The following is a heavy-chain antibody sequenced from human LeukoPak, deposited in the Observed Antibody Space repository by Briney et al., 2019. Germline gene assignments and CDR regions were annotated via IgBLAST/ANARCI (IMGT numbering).Heavy chain of an antibody. J-gene: IGHJ4*02. CDR2: INPSGGST. D-gene: IGHD3-22*01. CDR1: GYTFTSYC. V-gene: IGHV1-46*01. CDR3: ARDEGGYYHPLYYFDY. Sequence: ASVKVSCKASGYTFTSYCMHWVRQAPGQGLEWMGIINPSGGSTSYAQKFQGRVTMTRDTSTSTVYMELSSLRSEDTAVYYCARDEGGYYHPLYYFDYWGQGTLVTVSS.